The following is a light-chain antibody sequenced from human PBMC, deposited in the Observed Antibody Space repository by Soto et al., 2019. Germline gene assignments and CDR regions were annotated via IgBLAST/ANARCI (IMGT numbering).Light chain of an antibody. CDR1: QSVLYSPNNKTY. CDR2: WAF. J-gene: IGKJ1*01. CDR3: QQYYNPPLT. V-gene: IGKV4-1*01. Sequence: DIVMTQSPDPLAVSLGERATINCKSSQSVLYSPNNKTYLAWYQQRPGQPPKLLIYWAFTREFGVPDRFSGSGSGTDFTLAISSLQAEDVAVYYCQQYYNPPLTFGQGTKVEIK.